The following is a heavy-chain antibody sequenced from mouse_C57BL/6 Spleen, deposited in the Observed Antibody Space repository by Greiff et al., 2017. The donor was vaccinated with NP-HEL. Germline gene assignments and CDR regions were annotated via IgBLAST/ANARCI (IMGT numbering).Heavy chain of an antibody. D-gene: IGHD1-1*01. J-gene: IGHJ2*01. CDR1: GYTFTSYG. CDR2: IYPRSGNT. CDR3: AREVGYYRV. Sequence: QVQLKESGAELARPGASVKLSCKASGYTFTSYGISWVKQRTGQGLEWIGEIYPRSGNTYYNEKFKGKATLTADKSSSTAYMELRSLTSEDSAVYFCAREVGYYRVWGQGTTLTVSS. V-gene: IGHV1-81*01.